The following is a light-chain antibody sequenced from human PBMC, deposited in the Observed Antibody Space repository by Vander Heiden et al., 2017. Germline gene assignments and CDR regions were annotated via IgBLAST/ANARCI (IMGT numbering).Light chain of an antibody. CDR1: AGIRHY. J-gene: IGKJ4*01. V-gene: IGKV1-16*02. CDR3: QQYNSYALT. CDR2: AAS. Sequence: DIQITPSPSSLSASVGHRLTVPCRACAGIRHYFAWFQQKPGKAPKSLIYAASMLQSGVPSKFSGSGSGTDFTLTISRLQPEDFATYYCQQYNSYALTFGGGTKVESK.